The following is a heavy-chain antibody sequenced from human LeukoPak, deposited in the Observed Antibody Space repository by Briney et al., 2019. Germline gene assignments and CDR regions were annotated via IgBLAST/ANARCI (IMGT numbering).Heavy chain of an antibody. Sequence: GGSLRLSCAASGFIFSSYEMNWVRQAPGKGLEWVSKISSSGSAIYYADSVKGRFTISRDNAKSSLYLQMNSLRVEDTAVYYCARGGSLGYWGQGTLVTVSS. CDR3: ARGGSLGY. CDR1: GFIFSSYE. CDR2: ISSSGSAI. D-gene: IGHD6-19*01. J-gene: IGHJ4*02. V-gene: IGHV3-48*03.